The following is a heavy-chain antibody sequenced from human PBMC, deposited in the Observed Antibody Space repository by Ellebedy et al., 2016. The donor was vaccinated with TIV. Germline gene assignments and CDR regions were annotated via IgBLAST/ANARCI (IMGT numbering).Heavy chain of an antibody. D-gene: IGHD1-14*01. Sequence: SQTLSLTCDVSGGSINSYSWSWMRQPPGKGLEWIGYKYHLGGPNYNPSLKSRVTVSIDTSKNQFSLKLSSVTAADTAMYYCARGSSRMSNVWGQGTTVTVSS. J-gene: IGHJ6*02. CDR3: ARGSSRMSNV. CDR2: KYHLGGP. V-gene: IGHV4-59*12. CDR1: GGSINSYS.